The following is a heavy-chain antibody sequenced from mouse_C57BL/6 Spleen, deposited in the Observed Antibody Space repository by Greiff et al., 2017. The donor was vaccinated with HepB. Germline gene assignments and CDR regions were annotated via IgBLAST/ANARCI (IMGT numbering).Heavy chain of an antibody. CDR1: GYSITSDY. CDR2: ISYSGST. D-gene: IGHD1-1*01. V-gene: IGHV3-8*01. Sequence: EVQLVESGPGLAKPSQTLSLTCSVTGYSITSDYWNWIRKFPGNKLEYMGYISYSGSTYYNPSLKSRISITRDTSKNQYYLQLNSVTTEDTATYYCARYPLSYYGSSYGYFDVWGTGTTVTVSS. J-gene: IGHJ1*03. CDR3: ARYPLSYYGSSYGYFDV.